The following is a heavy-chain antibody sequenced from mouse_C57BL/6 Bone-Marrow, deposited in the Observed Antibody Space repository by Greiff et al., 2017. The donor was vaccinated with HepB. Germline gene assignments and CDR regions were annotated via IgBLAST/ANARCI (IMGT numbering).Heavy chain of an antibody. CDR2: IYPRSGNT. J-gene: IGHJ2*01. V-gene: IGHV1-81*01. D-gene: IGHD2-4*01. CDR1: GYTFTSYG. Sequence: LVESGAELVRPGASVKLSCKASGYTFTSYGIGWVKQRPGQGLEWIGEIYPRSGNTYYNEKFKGKATLTADKSSSTAYMELRSLTSEDSAVYFCARGDYDVDYWGQGTTLTVSS. CDR3: ARGDYDVDY.